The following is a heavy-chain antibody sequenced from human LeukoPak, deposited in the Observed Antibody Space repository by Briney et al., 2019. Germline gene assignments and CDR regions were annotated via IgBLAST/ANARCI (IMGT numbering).Heavy chain of an antibody. Sequence: SETLSLTCTVSGGSISSGGYYWSWIRQHPGKGLEWIGYIYYSGSTYYNPSLKSRVTISVDTSKNQFSLKLSSVTAADTAVYYCARVYGAPDAFDIWGQGTMVTVSS. V-gene: IGHV4-61*08. CDR2: IYYSGST. D-gene: IGHD4-17*01. CDR1: GGSISSGGYY. CDR3: ARVYGAPDAFDI. J-gene: IGHJ3*02.